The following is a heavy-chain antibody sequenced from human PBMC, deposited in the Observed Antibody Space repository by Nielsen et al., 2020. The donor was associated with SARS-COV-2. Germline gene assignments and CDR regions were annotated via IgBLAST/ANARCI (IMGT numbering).Heavy chain of an antibody. V-gene: IGHV4-34*01. CDR2: IYYSGST. Sequence: SETLSLTCAVYGGSFSGYYWGWIRQPPGKGLEWIGSIYYSGSTYYNPSLKSRVTMSVDTSKNQFSLKLSSVTAADTAVYYCARVVVAGSGFDPWGQGTLVTVSS. CDR1: GGSFSGYY. D-gene: IGHD2-2*01. J-gene: IGHJ5*02. CDR3: ARVVVAGSGFDP.